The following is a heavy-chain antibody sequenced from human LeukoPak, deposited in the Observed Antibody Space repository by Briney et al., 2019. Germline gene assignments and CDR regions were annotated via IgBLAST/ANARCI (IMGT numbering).Heavy chain of an antibody. CDR1: SGSIAGHY. CDR3: ARVRVLRWQDYYYYYMDV. CDR2: IYYSGVT. Sequence: PSETLSLTCTVSSGSIAGHYWTWVRQPPGQGLEWIAYIYYSGVTKYNPSLKSRVTISVDTSKNQFSLKLSSVTAADTAVYYCARVRVLRWQDYYYYYMDVWGKGTTVTVSS. D-gene: IGHD4-23*01. V-gene: IGHV4-59*08. J-gene: IGHJ6*03.